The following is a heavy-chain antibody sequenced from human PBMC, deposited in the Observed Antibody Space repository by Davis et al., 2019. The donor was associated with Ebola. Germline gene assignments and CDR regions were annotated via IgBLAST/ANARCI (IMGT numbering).Heavy chain of an antibody. CDR2: IYYSGST. J-gene: IGHJ6*02. D-gene: IGHD4-17*01. Sequence: LRLSCTVSGGSISSGGYYWSWIRQHPGKGLEWIGYIYYSGSTYYNPSLKSRVTISVDRSKNQFSLKLSSVTAADTAVYYCARDRVGTVTTSYSMDVWGQGTTVTVSS. CDR1: GGSISSGGYY. V-gene: IGHV4-31*03. CDR3: ARDRVGTVTTSYSMDV.